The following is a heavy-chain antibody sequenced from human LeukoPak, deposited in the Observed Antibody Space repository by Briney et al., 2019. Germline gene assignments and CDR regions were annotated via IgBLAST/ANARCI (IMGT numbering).Heavy chain of an antibody. CDR3: ARLLWFGELLGDY. CDR2: ISGSGGST. J-gene: IGHJ4*02. V-gene: IGHV3-23*01. Sequence: GGSLRLSCAASGFTFSSYAMSWVRQAPGKGLEWVSAISGSGGSTYYADSVKGRFTISRDNAKNSLYLQMNSLRAEDTAVYYCARLLWFGELLGDYWGQGTLVTVSS. CDR1: GFTFSSYA. D-gene: IGHD3-10*01.